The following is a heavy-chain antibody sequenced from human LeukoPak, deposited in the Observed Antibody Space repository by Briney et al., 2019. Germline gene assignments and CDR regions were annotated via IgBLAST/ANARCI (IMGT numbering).Heavy chain of an antibody. Sequence: GGSLRLSCAASGFTFSSYSMNWVRQAPGKWLEWVSAISGSGGSTYYADSVKGRFSISRDNSKNTLYLQMNSLRAEDTAVYYCAKDRAITMVRGPDFWGQGTLVTVSS. CDR1: GFTFSSYS. CDR3: AKDRAITMVRGPDF. CDR2: ISGSGGST. D-gene: IGHD3-10*01. J-gene: IGHJ4*02. V-gene: IGHV3-23*01.